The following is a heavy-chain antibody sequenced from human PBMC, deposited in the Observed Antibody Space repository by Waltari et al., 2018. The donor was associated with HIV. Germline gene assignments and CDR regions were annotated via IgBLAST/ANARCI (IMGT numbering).Heavy chain of an antibody. CDR2: IRGGGET. CDR3: VKDSGRAADVFDL. Sequence: QLLESGGGLVEPGGSLRLSCAASGFIFTDFAMDWVRQAPGKGLEWVSAIRGGGETFYAEAGKGRFTISRDNSKNTLYLQMNSLRADDAAVYYCVKDSGRAADVFDLWGQGTMVTVSS. D-gene: IGHD3-10*01. CDR1: GFIFTDFA. V-gene: IGHV3-23*01. J-gene: IGHJ3*01.